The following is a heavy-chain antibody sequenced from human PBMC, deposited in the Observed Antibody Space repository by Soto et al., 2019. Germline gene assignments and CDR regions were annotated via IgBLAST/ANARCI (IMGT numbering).Heavy chain of an antibody. Sequence: EVQLVESGGGLVQPGGSLRLSCAASGFTFSSYWINWVRQTPGKGLEWVANIKGDGSEKYYVDSLKGRFTISRDNAKNSLYLHMNSLRAEDPAVYYCVRGTMAPGLDHWGQGTLVTVSS. V-gene: IGHV3-7*01. J-gene: IGHJ4*02. D-gene: IGHD3-3*01. CDR1: GFTFSSYW. CDR2: IKGDGSEK. CDR3: VRGTMAPGLDH.